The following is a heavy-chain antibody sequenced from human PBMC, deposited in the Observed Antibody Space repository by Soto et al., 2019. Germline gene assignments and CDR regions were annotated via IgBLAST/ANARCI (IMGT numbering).Heavy chain of an antibody. CDR3: ARGGGVAARTFDY. V-gene: IGHV4-59*01. J-gene: IGHJ4*02. Sequence: SETLSLTCTVSGGSINDFYWSWIRQPPGKGVEWIGYIYYSGNTDYNPSLKGRVTISVDTSKNQFSLKLSSVTAADAAVYYWARGGGVAARTFDYWGQGTLVTVSS. D-gene: IGHD6-6*01. CDR2: IYYSGNT. CDR1: GGSINDFY.